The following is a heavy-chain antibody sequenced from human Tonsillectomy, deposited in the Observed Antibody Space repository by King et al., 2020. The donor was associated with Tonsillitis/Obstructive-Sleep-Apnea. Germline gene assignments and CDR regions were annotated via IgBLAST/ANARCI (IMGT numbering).Heavy chain of an antibody. CDR2: IYPGDSDT. J-gene: IGHJ6*03. CDR3: SRWPGSIGYYYMDV. Sequence: QLVQSGAEVKKPGESLKISCKGSGYSFTAYWIGWVRQMPGKGLEWMGIIYPGDSDTRYSPSFQGQVTLSVDKSINTAYLQWASLKASDTAMYFWSRWPGSIGYYYMDVWGKGTTVTVTS. D-gene: IGHD3-22*01. V-gene: IGHV5-51*01. CDR1: GYSFTAYW.